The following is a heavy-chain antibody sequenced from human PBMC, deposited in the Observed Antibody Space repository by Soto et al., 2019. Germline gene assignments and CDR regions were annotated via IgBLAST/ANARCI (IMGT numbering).Heavy chain of an antibody. V-gene: IGHV2-5*02. J-gene: IGHJ4*02. Sequence: QITLRESGPTLVKPTQTLTLTCTFSGFSLSTSGVGVGWIRQPPGKALELVALVFWDDDKRYSTPLKNRVTITKDTSKNQVVLTMTNMEPVDTGTYYCAHRSATDGGAFGFWGQGTLVTVSS. D-gene: IGHD1-26*01. CDR3: AHRSATDGGAFGF. CDR2: VFWDDDK. CDR1: GFSLSTSGVG.